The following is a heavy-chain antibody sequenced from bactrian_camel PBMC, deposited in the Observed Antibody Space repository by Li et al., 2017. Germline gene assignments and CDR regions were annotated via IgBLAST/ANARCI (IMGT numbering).Heavy chain of an antibody. CDR2: LSSYRNNT. V-gene: IGHV3-2*01. J-gene: IGHJ4*01. Sequence: VQAGGSLRLSCQVSGYMFSVYCMAWFRQAPGKEREGVAGLSSYRNNTYYLDSVKARFTISKDNTKNTLYLEMNSLKPEDTAMYYCAAQGGSWPSCLMAAYTYWGQGTQVTVS. CDR1: GYMFSVYC. CDR3: AAQGGSWPSCLMAAYTY. D-gene: IGHD6*01.